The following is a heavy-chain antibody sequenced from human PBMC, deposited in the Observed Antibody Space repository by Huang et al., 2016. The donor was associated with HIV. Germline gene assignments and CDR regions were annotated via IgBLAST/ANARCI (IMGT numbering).Heavy chain of an antibody. CDR3: AKESRWFSDFDQ. D-gene: IGHD2-15*01. V-gene: IGHV3-30*18. J-gene: IGHJ5*02. Sequence: QVQLVESGGGVVQPGTSLRLSCAASGFIFSNFGMHWVRQAPGKGLEWVEVISYDVRSDRYSDSVKGRFTISRDNDKNTLSLEMNRLRHDDTAVYYCAKESRWFSDFDQWGQGTLVTVSS. CDR1: GFIFSNFG. CDR2: ISYDVRSD.